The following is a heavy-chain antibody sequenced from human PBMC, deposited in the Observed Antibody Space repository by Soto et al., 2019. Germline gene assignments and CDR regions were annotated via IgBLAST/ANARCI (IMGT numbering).Heavy chain of an antibody. CDR3: ASPFFGASAFDM. Sequence: ASVKISCKVSGYTLTELSMHWVRQAPGKGLEWMGGFDPEDGETIYAQKFQGRVSITADTSTGTAYMELSSLRSEDTAVYYCASPFFGASAFDMWGHGTMVTVSS. CDR2: FDPEDGET. CDR1: GYTLTELS. V-gene: IGHV1-24*01. J-gene: IGHJ3*02. D-gene: IGHD3-10*01.